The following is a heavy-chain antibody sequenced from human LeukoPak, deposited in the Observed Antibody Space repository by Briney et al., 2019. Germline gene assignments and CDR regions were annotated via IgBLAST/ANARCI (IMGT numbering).Heavy chain of an antibody. CDR1: RNTFSSSD. D-gene: IGHD3-3*01. CDR3: ATRNLGSYYDFWSGYPRSNWFDP. Sequence: ASVKVSCKASRNTFSSSDINWVRQAAGQGFEWMGWMSPTSGNTGYAQNFQGRVTMTRDTSISTAYMELTSLRSEDTAVYYCATRNLGSYYDFWSGYPRSNWFDPWGQGTLVTVSS. CDR2: MSPTSGNT. J-gene: IGHJ5*02. V-gene: IGHV1-8*01.